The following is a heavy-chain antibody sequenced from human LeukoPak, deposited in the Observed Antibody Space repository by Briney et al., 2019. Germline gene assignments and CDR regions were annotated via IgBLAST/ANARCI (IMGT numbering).Heavy chain of an antibody. CDR2: INPNSGGT. CDR3: ARSRYSGYESGGY. J-gene: IGHJ4*02. Sequence: ASVKVSCKASGYIFTGYYMHWVRQAPGQGLEWMGWINPNSGGTNYAQKFQGRVTMTRDTSISTAYMELSRLRSDDTAVYYCARSRYSGYESGGYWGQGTLVTVSS. D-gene: IGHD5-12*01. CDR1: GYIFTGYY. V-gene: IGHV1-2*02.